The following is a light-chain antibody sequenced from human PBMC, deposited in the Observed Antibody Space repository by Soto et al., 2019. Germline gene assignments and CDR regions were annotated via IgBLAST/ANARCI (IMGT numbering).Light chain of an antibody. CDR1: QGIGSW. J-gene: IGKJ3*01. Sequence: DIQMTQSPSSVSASVGDRVPITCRASQGIGSWLGWYQQKPGKAPKLLIYAAASLQSGVPSRFSATFSGTEFTLTISSLQPEDLATYFCQQANSFPLTFGPGTKVDLK. V-gene: IGKV1-12*01. CDR3: QQANSFPLT. CDR2: AAA.